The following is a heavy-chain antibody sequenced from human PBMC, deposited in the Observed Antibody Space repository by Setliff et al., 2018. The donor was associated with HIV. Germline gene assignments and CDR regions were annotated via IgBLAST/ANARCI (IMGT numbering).Heavy chain of an antibody. CDR3: ARGRNYDSSGYGDYYYYMDV. CDR1: GGTFSSYP. D-gene: IGHD3-22*01. V-gene: IGHV1-69*13. J-gene: IGHJ6*03. Sequence: SVKVSCKASGGTFSSYPISWVRQAPGQGLEWMGGIIPIFGTTHYEQKFQGRVTVNADESKSAAYMQLSSLRSDDTAVYYCARGRNYDSSGYGDYYYYMDVWGKGTTVTVSS. CDR2: IIPIFGTT.